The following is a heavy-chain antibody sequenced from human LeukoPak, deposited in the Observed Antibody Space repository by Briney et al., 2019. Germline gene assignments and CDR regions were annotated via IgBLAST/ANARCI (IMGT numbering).Heavy chain of an antibody. CDR2: INADGSSA. V-gene: IGHV3-74*01. D-gene: IGHD3-10*01. CDR3: ARDYGRSRDYGMDV. J-gene: IGHJ6*02. Sequence: GGSIRLSCAASGLSFSAYKMHWVRQAPPKGLVWVSRINADGSSASYADSVKGRFTISRDNAKNTLYLQMNSLRAEDTAMYYCARDYGRSRDYGMDVGGQGTTVTVSS. CDR1: GLSFSAYK.